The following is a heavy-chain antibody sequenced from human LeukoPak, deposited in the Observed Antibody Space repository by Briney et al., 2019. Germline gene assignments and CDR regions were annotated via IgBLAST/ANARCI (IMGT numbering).Heavy chain of an antibody. CDR2: ANQDGTEK. V-gene: IGHV3-7*03. CDR3: VRSITMFQH. Sequence: PGGSLRLSCAASGFNFATYWMSWVRQPPGKGLEWVASANQDGTEKYYVDSVKGRFTISRDNAKNSLYLQMNSLRAEDTALYFCVRSITMFQHWGQGTLVSVSS. J-gene: IGHJ1*01. CDR1: GFNFATYW. D-gene: IGHD3-10*01.